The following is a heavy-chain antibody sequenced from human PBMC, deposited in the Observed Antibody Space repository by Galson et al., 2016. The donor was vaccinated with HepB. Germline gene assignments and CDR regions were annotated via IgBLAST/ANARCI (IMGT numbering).Heavy chain of an antibody. CDR1: GDSLSSGGFY. CDR2: IYHNGNA. V-gene: IGHV4-31*03. Sequence: TLSLTCTVSGDSLSSGGFYWSWIRQYPGKGLEWIGFIYHNGNAYYTPSLKSRATISVDTSQNQLSLKLTSVTATDTALYYCEREYGSGAHDHWGQGALVTVSS. J-gene: IGHJ4*02. D-gene: IGHD3-10*01. CDR3: EREYGSGAHDH.